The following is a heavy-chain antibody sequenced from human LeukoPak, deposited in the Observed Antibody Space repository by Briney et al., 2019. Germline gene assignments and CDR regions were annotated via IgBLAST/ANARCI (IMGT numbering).Heavy chain of an antibody. CDR3: AREKGSSSWYWFDP. J-gene: IGHJ5*02. V-gene: IGHV3-66*01. D-gene: IGHD6-13*01. CDR1: GFTFSSYA. Sequence: GGSLRLSCAASGFTFSSYAMHWVRQAPGKGLEWVSVIYSGGSTYYADSVKGRFTISRDNSKNTLYLQMNSLRAEDTAVYYCAREKGSSSWYWFDPWGQGTLVTVSS. CDR2: IYSGGST.